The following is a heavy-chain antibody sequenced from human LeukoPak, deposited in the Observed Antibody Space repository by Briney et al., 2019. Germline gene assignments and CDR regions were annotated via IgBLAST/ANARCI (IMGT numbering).Heavy chain of an antibody. D-gene: IGHD3-10*01. J-gene: IGHJ4*02. V-gene: IGHV3-53*01. CDR3: ARVTYYGSGSFSYYYFDS. CDR1: GFTVSSNY. Sequence: GGSLRLSCAASGFTVSSNYMSWVRQAPGKGLEWVSVIYSGGSTYYADSVKGRFTISRDNSMNTLYLQMNSLRAEDTAVYYCARVTYYGSGSFSYYYFDSWGQGTLVTVSS. CDR2: IYSGGST.